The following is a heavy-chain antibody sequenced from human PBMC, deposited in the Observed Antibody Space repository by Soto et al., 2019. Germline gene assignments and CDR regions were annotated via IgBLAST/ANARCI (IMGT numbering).Heavy chain of an antibody. CDR3: ARDRSWGSYFDY. V-gene: IGHV3-33*01. J-gene: IGHJ4*02. Sequence: QVQLVESGGGVVQPGRSLRLSCAASGFTFSSYGMHWVRQAPGKGLEWVAVIWYDGSNKYYADSVKGRFTISRDNSKNTLYLQMNSPRAEDTAVYYCARDRSWGSYFDYWGQGTLVTVSS. D-gene: IGHD1-26*01. CDR2: IWYDGSNK. CDR1: GFTFSSYG.